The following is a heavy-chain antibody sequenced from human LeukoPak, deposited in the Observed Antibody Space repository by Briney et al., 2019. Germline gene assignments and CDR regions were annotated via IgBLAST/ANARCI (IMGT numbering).Heavy chain of an antibody. D-gene: IGHD3-10*01. J-gene: IGHJ6*03. Sequence: SETLSLTFTVSGWSISSFFWGWVRQPPREGLEWIGDIYYSGSTNYNPSLKSRVTISVDTSKNQFSLKVSSVTAADTAVYYCARDLYYYGSGSNYYYMDVWGKGTTVTVSS. CDR1: GWSISSFF. CDR3: ARDLYYYGSGSNYYYMDV. V-gene: IGHV4-59*01. CDR2: IYYSGST.